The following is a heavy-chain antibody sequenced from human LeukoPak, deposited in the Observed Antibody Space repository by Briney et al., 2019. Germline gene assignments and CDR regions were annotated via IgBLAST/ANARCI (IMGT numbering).Heavy chain of an antibody. J-gene: IGHJ4*02. CDR1: GISFGSHP. D-gene: IGHD2-21*01. Sequence: GGSLRLSCAASGISFGSHPMNWVRQAPGKGLEWVSGITGSGDYTYYIDSVQGRFTISRDNSKNMLFLQMNSLRAEDTAVYYCARGVMAARLYYFDYWGRGILVTVSS. CDR3: ARGVMAARLYYFDY. CDR2: ITGSGDYT. V-gene: IGHV3-23*01.